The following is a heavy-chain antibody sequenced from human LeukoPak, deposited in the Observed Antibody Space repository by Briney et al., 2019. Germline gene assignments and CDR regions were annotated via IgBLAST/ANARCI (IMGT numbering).Heavy chain of an antibody. J-gene: IGHJ3*02. D-gene: IGHD6-13*01. CDR2: IFYSGNT. V-gene: IGHV4-39*07. CDR3: ARDLYSSRTNDAFVI. Sequence: SETLSLTCTVSGGSISSSNYYWGWIRQPPGKGLEWIGSIFYSGNTFYNPSLKSRVTTSVGTSKIQFSLKLSSVTAADTAVYYCARDLYSSRTNDAFVIWGQGTMVTVSS. CDR1: GGSISSSNYY.